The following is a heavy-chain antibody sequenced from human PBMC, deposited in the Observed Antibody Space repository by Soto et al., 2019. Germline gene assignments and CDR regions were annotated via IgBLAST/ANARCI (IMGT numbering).Heavy chain of an antibody. V-gene: IGHV3-7*05. CDR1: GFTFSSYW. CDR2: IKQDGSEK. Sequence: EVQLVESGGGLVQPGGSLRLSCAASGFTFSSYWMSWVRQAPGKGLEWVANIKQDGSEKYYVDSVKGRFTISRDNAKNSLYLQMNSLRAEDTAVYYCARDNRGYSYGLGGYCYYGMDVWGQGTTVTVSS. J-gene: IGHJ6*02. D-gene: IGHD5-18*01. CDR3: ARDNRGYSYGLGGYCYYGMDV.